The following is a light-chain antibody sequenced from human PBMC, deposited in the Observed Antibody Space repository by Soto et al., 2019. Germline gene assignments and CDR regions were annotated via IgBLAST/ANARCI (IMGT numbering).Light chain of an antibody. CDR1: QDINNY. CDR3: QQYENLPYT. CDR2: DAS. Sequence: DIQMTKSPSSLSASVGDRVTITCQASQDINNYINWYQQKPGKAPMVLIYDASNLETGVPARFSGSGSGTDFTLTISSLQPEDSATYSCQQYENLPYTFGQGTKVDIK. V-gene: IGKV1-33*01. J-gene: IGKJ2*01.